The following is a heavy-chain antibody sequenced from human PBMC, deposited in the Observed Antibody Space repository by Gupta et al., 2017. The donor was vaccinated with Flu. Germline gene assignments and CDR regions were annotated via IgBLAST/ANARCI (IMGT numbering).Heavy chain of an antibody. CDR2: IIPIFGTA. CDR3: ATKAGTTRPTWYYYMDV. J-gene: IGHJ6*03. Sequence: ISWVRQAPGQGLEWMGGIIPIFGTANYAQKFQGRVTITADKSTSTAYMELSSLRSEGTAVYYCATKAGTTRPTWYYYMDVGGKGTTVTVSS. D-gene: IGHD1-7*01. V-gene: IGHV1-69*06.